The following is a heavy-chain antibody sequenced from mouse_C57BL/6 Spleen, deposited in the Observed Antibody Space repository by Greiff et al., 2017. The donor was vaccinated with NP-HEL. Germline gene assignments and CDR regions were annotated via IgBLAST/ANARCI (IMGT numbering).Heavy chain of an antibody. CDR1: GYSITSGYD. Sequence: EVQLQQSGPGMVKPSQSLSLTCTVTGYSITSGYDWHWIRHFPGNKLEWMGYISYSGSTNYNPSLKSRISITRDTSKNHFFLKLNSVTTEDTATYYCAREGNYEAMDYWGQGTSVTVSS. D-gene: IGHD2-1*01. CDR3: AREGNYEAMDY. J-gene: IGHJ4*01. V-gene: IGHV3-1*01. CDR2: ISYSGST.